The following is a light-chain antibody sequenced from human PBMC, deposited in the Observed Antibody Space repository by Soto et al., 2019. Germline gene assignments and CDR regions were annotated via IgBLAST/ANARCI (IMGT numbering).Light chain of an antibody. V-gene: IGKV1-5*01. CDR3: QQYGT. CDR1: QSISSW. Sequence: DIQMTQSPSTLSASVGDRVTITCRASQSISSWLAWYQQKPGKAPKLLIYDASSMESGVPSRFSCSGSGTEFTLTISSLQPDDFETYYCQQYGTFGQWIKVEIK. J-gene: IGKJ1*01. CDR2: DAS.